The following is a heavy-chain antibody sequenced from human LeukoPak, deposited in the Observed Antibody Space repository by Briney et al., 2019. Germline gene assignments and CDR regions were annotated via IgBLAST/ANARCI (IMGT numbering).Heavy chain of an antibody. J-gene: IGHJ4*02. CDR1: GFTFSAYG. CDR3: ATQRGGNPAY. Sequence: GGSLRLSCTASGFTFSAYGMNWVRQAPGKGLEWGSYISDSSSHIYYAGSVRGRFTISRDNAKNMLYLQVSSLRAEDTAVYYCATQRGGNPAYWGQGTLVTVSS. V-gene: IGHV3-21*05. D-gene: IGHD1-14*01. CDR2: ISDSSSHI.